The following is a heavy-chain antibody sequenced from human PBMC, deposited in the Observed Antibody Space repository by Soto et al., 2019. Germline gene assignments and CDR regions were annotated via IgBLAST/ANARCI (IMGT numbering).Heavy chain of an antibody. CDR1: GDTFTDYY. V-gene: IGHV1-46*01. D-gene: IGHD2-21*02. CDR2: VNPSGGHT. Sequence: QVQLMQSGAEVKKPGASVKVSCKASGDTFTDYYIHWVRQAPGQGLEWMGTVNPSGGHTTYAQHFMGRVTMTRDTSASTLYMELTRLTSDDTAIYYCARGGHVLVVTAALDYWGQGTLVTVSS. CDR3: ARGGHVLVVTAALDY. J-gene: IGHJ4*02.